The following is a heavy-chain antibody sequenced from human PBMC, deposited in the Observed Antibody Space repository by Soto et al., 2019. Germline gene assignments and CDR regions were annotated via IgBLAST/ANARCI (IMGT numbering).Heavy chain of an antibody. Sequence: ASVKVSCKASGYTFTSYGISWVRQAPGQGLEWMGWISAYNGNTNYAQKLQGRVTMTTDTSTSTAYMELRSLRSDDTAVYYCGRDPGYSGYDPINWFDPWGQGTLVTVSS. CDR3: GRDPGYSGYDPINWFDP. D-gene: IGHD5-12*01. J-gene: IGHJ5*02. CDR1: GYTFTSYG. CDR2: ISAYNGNT. V-gene: IGHV1-18*01.